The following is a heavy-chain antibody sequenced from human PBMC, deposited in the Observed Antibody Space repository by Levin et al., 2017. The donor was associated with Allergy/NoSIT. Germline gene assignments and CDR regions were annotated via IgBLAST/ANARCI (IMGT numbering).Heavy chain of an antibody. CDR1: GFTFSSYA. CDR3: AKDNGGSGSYFDY. J-gene: IGHJ4*02. D-gene: IGHD3-10*01. Sequence: SGGSLRLSCAASGFTFSSYAMSWVRQAPGKGLEWVSAISGSGGSTYYADSVKGRFTISRDNSKNTLYLQMNSLRAEDTAVYYCAKDNGGSGSYFDYWGQGTLVTVSS. V-gene: IGHV3-23*01. CDR2: ISGSGGST.